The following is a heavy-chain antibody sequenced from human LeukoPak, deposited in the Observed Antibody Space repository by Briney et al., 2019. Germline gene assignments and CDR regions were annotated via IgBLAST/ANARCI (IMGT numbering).Heavy chain of an antibody. D-gene: IGHD3-10*01. CDR2: IDQSGST. J-gene: IGHJ5*02. V-gene: IGHV4-34*01. CDR3: ARRFMDRGLIIERANNYFDP. Sequence: PSETLSLTCAVYGGSFSAYYWSWIRQPPGKGLEWIGEIDQSGSTNYNPSLKSRLTMSVDTSKKQFSLKLTSVTVADTAVYFCARRFMDRGLIIERANNYFDPWGQGTLVSVSS. CDR1: GGSFSAYY.